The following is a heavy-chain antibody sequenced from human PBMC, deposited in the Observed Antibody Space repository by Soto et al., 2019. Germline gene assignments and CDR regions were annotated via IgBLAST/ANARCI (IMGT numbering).Heavy chain of an antibody. V-gene: IGHV4-4*02. Sequence: SETLSLTCAVSGVSISSSNWWSWVRQPPGKGLEWIGEIYHSGSTNYNPSLKSRVTISVDKSKNQFSLKLSSVTAADTAVYYCARGAKWGTYYDILTGYYNRNNWFDPWGQGTLVTVSS. D-gene: IGHD3-9*01. J-gene: IGHJ5*02. CDR1: GVSISSSNW. CDR2: IYHSGST. CDR3: ARGAKWGTYYDILTGYYNRNNWFDP.